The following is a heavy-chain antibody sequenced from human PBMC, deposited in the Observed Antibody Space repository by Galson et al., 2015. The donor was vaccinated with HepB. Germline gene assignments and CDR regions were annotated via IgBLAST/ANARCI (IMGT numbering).Heavy chain of an antibody. V-gene: IGHV7-4-1*01. J-gene: IGHJ4*02. CDR1: GYTFNSYA. Sequence: SVKVSCKASGYTFNSYAINWVRQAPGQGLEYMGWIDPNAGKPTYARGFTGRYVFSLDTSVSTAYLQIGSLEADDTAVYYCARDGYRNGASRFDVWGQGTPVTVSS. D-gene: IGHD2-15*01. CDR2: IDPNAGKP. CDR3: ARDGYRNGASRFDV.